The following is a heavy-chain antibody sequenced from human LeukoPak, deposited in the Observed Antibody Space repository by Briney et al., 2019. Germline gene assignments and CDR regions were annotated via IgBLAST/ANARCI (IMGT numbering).Heavy chain of an antibody. CDR2: INSDGSST. CDR3: ARDFYGDSVDY. D-gene: IGHD4-17*01. V-gene: IGHV3-74*01. Sequence: GGSLRLSCAASGFTFSSYWMHWVRQAPGKGLVWVSRINSDGSSTSYADSVKGRFTISRDNAKNTLYLQMNGLRAEDTAVYYCARDFYGDSVDYWGQGTLVTVSS. J-gene: IGHJ4*02. CDR1: GFTFSSYW.